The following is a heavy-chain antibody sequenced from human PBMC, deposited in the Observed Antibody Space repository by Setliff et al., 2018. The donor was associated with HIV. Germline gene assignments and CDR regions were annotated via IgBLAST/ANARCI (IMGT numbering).Heavy chain of an antibody. D-gene: IGHD6-19*01. CDR1: GGSITSGSYY. CDR2: IFYSGST. CDR3: ARGPLAGTHYFDY. Sequence: SETLSLTCSVSGGSITSGSYYWGWIRQPPGKGLKWIGSIFYSGSTYYNPSLKSRVSISLDTSKNQFSLKLSSVTAADTAVFYCARGPLAGTHYFDYWGQGTLVTVSS. J-gene: IGHJ4*02. V-gene: IGHV4-39*07.